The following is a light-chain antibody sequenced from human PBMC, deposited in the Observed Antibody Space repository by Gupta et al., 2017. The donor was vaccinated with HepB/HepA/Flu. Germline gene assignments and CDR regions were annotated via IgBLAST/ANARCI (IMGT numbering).Light chain of an antibody. V-gene: IGKV1-39*01. CDR1: QSINDY. Sequence: DIPMTQSPSSLSASVGDRVTITCRPSQSINDYSNWYQQTPGKAPNLLIDTTSTVHSGLPSRFSSSGSATYFSLTISRVPPEDFANYYSQDGDTAPYTFDQGTIVDIE. CDR3: QDGDTAPYT. CDR2: TTS. J-gene: IGKJ3*01.